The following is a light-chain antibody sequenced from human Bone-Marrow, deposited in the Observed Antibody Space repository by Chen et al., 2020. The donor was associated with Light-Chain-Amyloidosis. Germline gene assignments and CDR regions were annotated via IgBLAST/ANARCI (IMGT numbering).Light chain of an antibody. Sequence: EIVLTQSPGTLSLSRGERATLSCRASQSVSSSYLACYQQEPGQAPRLLIYGASSRATGIPDRFSGSGSGTDFTLTISRLEPEDFAVYYCQQYGSSLSWTFGQGTKVEIK. CDR2: GAS. J-gene: IGKJ1*01. CDR3: QQYGSSLSWT. V-gene: IGKV3-20*01. CDR1: QSVSSSY.